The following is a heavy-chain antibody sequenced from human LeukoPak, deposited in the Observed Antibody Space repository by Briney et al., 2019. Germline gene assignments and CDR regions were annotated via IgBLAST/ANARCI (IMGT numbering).Heavy chain of an antibody. V-gene: IGHV1-18*01. CDR2: ISAYNGDT. CDR1: GYTLTELS. CDR3: ARGLQENLAWLQAFSAFDI. J-gene: IGHJ3*02. D-gene: IGHD6-19*01. Sequence: GASVKVSCKVSGYTLTELSMYWVRQAPGQGLEWMGWISAYNGDTNYAQKLQGRVTMTTDTSTSTAYLELRSLRSDDTAVYYCARGLQENLAWLQAFSAFDIWGQGTMVTVSS.